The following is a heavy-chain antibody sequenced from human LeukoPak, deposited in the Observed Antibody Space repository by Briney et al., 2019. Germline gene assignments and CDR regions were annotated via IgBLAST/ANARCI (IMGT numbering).Heavy chain of an antibody. V-gene: IGHV4-4*07. D-gene: IGHD3-3*01. CDR1: GGSISSYY. J-gene: IGHJ5*02. CDR3: ARDLYYDFWSGTPIGWFDP. CDR2: IYTSGST. Sequence: SETLSLTCTVSGGSISSYYWSWIRQPAGKGLEWIGRIYTSGSTNYNPPLKSRVTMSVDTSKNQFSLKLSSVTAADTAVYYCARDLYYDFWSGTPIGWFDPWGQGTLVTVSS.